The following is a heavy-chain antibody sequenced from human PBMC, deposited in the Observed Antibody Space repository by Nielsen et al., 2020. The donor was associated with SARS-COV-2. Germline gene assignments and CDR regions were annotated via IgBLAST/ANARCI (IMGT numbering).Heavy chain of an antibody. D-gene: IGHD2-2*01. J-gene: IGHJ6*02. CDR1: GFTFTSYV. CDR2: ISSSGDST. Sequence: GESLKISCVTSGFTFTSYVMNWVRQAPGKGLEWVSGISSSGDSTYYADSVQGRFTMSRDNSEKTVYLQMNSLRAEDTAVYYCARRDCSSTSCFNYYYYYGMDVWGQGTTVTVSS. V-gene: IGHV3-23*01. CDR3: ARRDCSSTSCFNYYYYYGMDV.